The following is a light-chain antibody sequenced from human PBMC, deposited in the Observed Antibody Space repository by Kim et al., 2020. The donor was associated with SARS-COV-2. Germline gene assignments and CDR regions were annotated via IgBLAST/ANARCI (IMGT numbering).Light chain of an antibody. CDR3: QAWARSTVA. CDR2: QHS. V-gene: IGLV3-1*01. J-gene: IGLJ2*01. Sequence: SYELTQPPSVSVSPGQTATITCSGDKLGDKYACWYQQKPGQSPVLVIYQHSKRPSGIPERFFGSNSGNTANLTISGTQPIDVVIFYWQAWARSTVAFGGG. CDR1: KLGDKY.